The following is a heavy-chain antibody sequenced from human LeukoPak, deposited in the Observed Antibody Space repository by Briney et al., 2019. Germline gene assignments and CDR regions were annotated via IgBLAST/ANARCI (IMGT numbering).Heavy chain of an antibody. J-gene: IGHJ4*02. Sequence: SETLSLTCAVYGGSFSGYYWSWIRRPPGKGLEWIGEINHSGSTNYNPSLKSRVTISVDTSKNQFSLKLSSVTAADTAVYYCARGPDIVVVPARAPFDYWGQGTLVTVSS. CDR3: ARGPDIVVVPARAPFDY. CDR2: INHSGST. CDR1: GGSFSGYY. D-gene: IGHD2-2*01. V-gene: IGHV4-34*01.